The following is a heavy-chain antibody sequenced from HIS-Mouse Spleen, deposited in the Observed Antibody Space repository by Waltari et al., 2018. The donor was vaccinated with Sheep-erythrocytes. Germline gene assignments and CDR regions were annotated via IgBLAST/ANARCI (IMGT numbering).Heavy chain of an antibody. CDR3: ARGYSSSSPTNFDY. CDR2: IGTAGDT. V-gene: IGHV3-13*01. CDR1: GFTVRGSD. J-gene: IGHJ4*02. D-gene: IGHD6-6*01. Sequence: EVQLVESGGGSVQPGGALRHSCASSGFTVRGSDMHWVRQATGKGLEWGSAIGTAGDTYYPGSVKGRFTISRENAKNSLYLQMNSLRAGDTAVYYCARGYSSSSPTNFDYWGQGTLVTVSS.